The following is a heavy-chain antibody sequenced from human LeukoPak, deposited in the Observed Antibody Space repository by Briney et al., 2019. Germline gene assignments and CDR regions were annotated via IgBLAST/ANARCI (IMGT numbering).Heavy chain of an antibody. D-gene: IGHD4-11*01. J-gene: IGHJ4*02. V-gene: IGHV4-59*12. Sequence: PSETLSLTCTVSGGSISTYYWSWIRQPPGKGLEWIGYLYYNGRTNYNPSLKSRLTISLDTSKNQFSLKLTSVTAADTAVYYCASGLTYSNYIFYPVGYWGQGTLVTVSS. CDR2: LYYNGRT. CDR3: ASGLTYSNYIFYPVGY. CDR1: GGSISTYY.